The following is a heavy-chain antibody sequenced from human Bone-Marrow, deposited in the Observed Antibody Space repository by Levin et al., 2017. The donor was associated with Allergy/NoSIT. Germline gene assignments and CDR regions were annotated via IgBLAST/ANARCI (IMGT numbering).Heavy chain of an antibody. CDR3: VRVHNFQSDYDHYMDV. CDR2: ITPHASER. CDR1: GFKFWNHG. D-gene: IGHD3-22*01. Sequence: SGGSLRLSCSGSGFKFWNHGMHWVRQAAGKGLQHVSSITPHASERYYAESVKGRFTISRDNSESTLYLQMSSLRPDDTAIYYCVRVHNFQSDYDHYMDVWGKGTTVTVSS. J-gene: IGHJ6*03. V-gene: IGHV3-64D*06.